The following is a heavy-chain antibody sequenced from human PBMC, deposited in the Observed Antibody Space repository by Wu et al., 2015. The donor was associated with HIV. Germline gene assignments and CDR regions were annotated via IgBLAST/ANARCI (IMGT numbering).Heavy chain of an antibody. J-gene: IGHJ6*02. Sequence: QVQLVQSGAEVKKPGASVKVSCKASGYTFTGYYMHWVRQAPGQGLEWMGWINPNSGGTNYAQKFQGRVTMTRDTSISTAYMELSRLRSDDTAVYYCARALSSLLWFGSYRNANYYGMDVWGQGTTVTVSS. CDR1: GYTFTGYY. D-gene: IGHD3-10*01. CDR2: INPNSGGT. V-gene: IGHV1-2*02. CDR3: ARALSSLLWFGSYRNANYYGMDV.